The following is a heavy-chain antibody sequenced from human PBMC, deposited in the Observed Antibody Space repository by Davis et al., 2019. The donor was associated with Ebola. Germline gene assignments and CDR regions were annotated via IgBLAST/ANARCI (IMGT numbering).Heavy chain of an antibody. Sequence: PGGSLRLSCAASGFTFSSYAMSWVRQAPGKGLEWVSAISGSGGSTYYADSVKGRFTISRDNAKNSLYLQMNSLRAEDTAVYYCAREYDSSGSFDYWGQGTLVTVSS. V-gene: IGHV3-23*01. CDR1: GFTFSSYA. J-gene: IGHJ4*02. CDR3: AREYDSSGSFDY. CDR2: ISGSGGST. D-gene: IGHD3-22*01.